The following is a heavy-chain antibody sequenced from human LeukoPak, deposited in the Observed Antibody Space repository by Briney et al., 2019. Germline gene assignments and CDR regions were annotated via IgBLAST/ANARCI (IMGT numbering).Heavy chain of an antibody. CDR3: ASLSDSSGYYFGY. CDR2: IYYSGTT. D-gene: IGHD3-22*01. CDR1: GGSISSSY. Sequence: SETLSLTCTVSGGSISSSYWSWIRQPPGKGLEWIGYIYYSGTTNYNPSLEGRVTISVDTSKNQLSLRLGSVTAADTAVYYCASLSDSSGYYFGYWGQGMLVTVSS. J-gene: IGHJ4*02. V-gene: IGHV4-59*01.